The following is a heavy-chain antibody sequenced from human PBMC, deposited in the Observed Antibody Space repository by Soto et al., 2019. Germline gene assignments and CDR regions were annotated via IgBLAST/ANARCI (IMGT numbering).Heavy chain of an antibody. Sequence: PGGSLRLSCAASGFTFSSYGMHWVRQAPGKGLEWVAVIWYDGSNKYYADSVKGRFTISRDNSKNTLYLQMNSLRAEDTAVYYCARDYQYSSSWYSWFDPWGQGTLVTVSS. CDR1: GFTFSSYG. CDR2: IWYDGSNK. D-gene: IGHD6-13*01. CDR3: ARDYQYSSSWYSWFDP. J-gene: IGHJ5*02. V-gene: IGHV3-33*01.